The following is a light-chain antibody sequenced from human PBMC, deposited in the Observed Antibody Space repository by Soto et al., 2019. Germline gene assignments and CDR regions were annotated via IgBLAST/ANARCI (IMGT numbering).Light chain of an antibody. Sequence: EIVLTQSPGTLSLSPGERATLSCRASQSVSSSYLAWYQQKPGQAPRLLIYGASSRATGIPDRVSGSGSGTDFSLTISSLQPEDFATYSCQQTYRTPLTFGGGTRLEIK. J-gene: IGKJ5*01. CDR1: QSVSSSY. CDR3: QQTYRTPLT. CDR2: GAS. V-gene: IGKV3-20*01.